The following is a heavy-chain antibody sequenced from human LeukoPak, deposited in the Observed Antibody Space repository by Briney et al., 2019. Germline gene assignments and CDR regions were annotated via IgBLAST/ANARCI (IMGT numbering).Heavy chain of an antibody. V-gene: IGHV1-69*06. J-gene: IGHJ3*02. CDR1: GGTFSSYA. D-gene: IGHD2-15*01. Sequence: SVKVSCKASGGTFSSYAISWVRQAPGQGLEWMGGIIPIFGTANYAQKFQGRVTITADKSTSTAYMELSSLRSEDTAVYYCARDGYCSGGSCPLDAFDIWGQGTMVTVSS. CDR3: ARDGYCSGGSCPLDAFDI. CDR2: IIPIFGTA.